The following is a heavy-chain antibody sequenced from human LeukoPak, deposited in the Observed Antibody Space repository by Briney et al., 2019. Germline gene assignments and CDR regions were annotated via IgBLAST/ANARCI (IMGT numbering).Heavy chain of an antibody. CDR1: GFTFSSYA. CDR3: AKIMITFGGVWAPIDY. V-gene: IGHV3-23*01. J-gene: IGHJ4*02. Sequence: QPGGSLRLSCAASGFTFSSYAMTWVRQAPGKGLEWVSTISGSGGSTYYADSVKGRFTISRDNSKNTLYLQMNSLRAEDTAVYYCAKIMITFGGVWAPIDYWGQGTLVTVPS. D-gene: IGHD3-16*01. CDR2: ISGSGGST.